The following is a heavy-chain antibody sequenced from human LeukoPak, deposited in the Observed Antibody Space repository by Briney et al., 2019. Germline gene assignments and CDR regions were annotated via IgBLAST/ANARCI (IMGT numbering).Heavy chain of an antibody. J-gene: IGHJ5*02. CDR2: INPNSGST. CDR3: AGDGAQPYYYGSGSQNCLDP. V-gene: IGHV1-2*02. CDR1: GYTFTGYY. Sequence: GASVQVSCQASGYTFTGYYMHWVGQAPGQGLAWMGWINPNSGSTNYAQKFQGRVTMTRDTSISTADMELSRRRSDDTAVYYCAGDGAQPYYYGSGSQNCLDPWGQGTRDSVS. D-gene: IGHD3-10*01.